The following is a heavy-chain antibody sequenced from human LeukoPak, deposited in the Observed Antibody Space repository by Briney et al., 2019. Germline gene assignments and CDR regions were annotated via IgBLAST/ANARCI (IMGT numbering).Heavy chain of an antibody. D-gene: IGHD3-10*01. J-gene: IGHJ5*02. CDR3: AREATMVRGVMENWFDP. CDR2: IYYSGST. CDR1: GGSISSYY. V-gene: IGHV4-59*01. Sequence: SETLSLTCTVSGGSISSYYWTWIRQPPGKGLEWIGYIYYSGSTNYNPSLKSRVTISVDTSKNQFSLKLSSVTAADTAVYYCAREATMVRGVMENWFDPWGQGTLVTVSS.